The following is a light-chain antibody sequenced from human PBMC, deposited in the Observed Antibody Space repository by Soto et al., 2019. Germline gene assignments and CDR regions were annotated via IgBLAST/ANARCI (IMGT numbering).Light chain of an antibody. CDR2: AAS. J-gene: IGKJ3*01. V-gene: IGKV3-20*01. Sequence: EIVLTQSPGTLSLSPGERATLSCRASQSLSTNSLAWYQQKPGQTPRLLIYAASTRDTDIPDRFNGSGSGTDVALTLSRLEPEEFALYYCQQYDASPLTVGPGPKVDIK. CDR3: QQYDASPLT. CDR1: QSLSTNS.